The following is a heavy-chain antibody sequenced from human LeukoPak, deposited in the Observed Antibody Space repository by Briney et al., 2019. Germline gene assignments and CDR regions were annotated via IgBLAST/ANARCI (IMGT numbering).Heavy chain of an antibody. Sequence: GESLKISCKGSGYSFTNNWIGWVRQMPGKGLEWMGITYPGDSNTRYSPSFQGQVTISADKSISSAYLQWSSLKASDTAMYYCARRGGLYYFDYWGQGTLVTVSS. V-gene: IGHV5-51*01. CDR2: TYPGDSNT. CDR3: ARRGGLYYFDY. J-gene: IGHJ4*02. CDR1: GYSFTNNW. D-gene: IGHD2-15*01.